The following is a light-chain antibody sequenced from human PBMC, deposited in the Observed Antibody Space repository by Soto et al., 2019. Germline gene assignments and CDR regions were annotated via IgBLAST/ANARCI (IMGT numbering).Light chain of an antibody. CDR2: AAS. CDR3: QQYGSSPGT. J-gene: IGKJ1*01. CDR1: QSFSSSY. Sequence: EIVLTQSPGTLSLSPGERATLSCRASQSFSSSYLAWYQQQPDQAPRLLIYAASSRATGIPDGFSGSGSGTDFTLTISRLEPEDFAGYYCQQYGSSPGTFGQGPKVEI. V-gene: IGKV3-20*01.